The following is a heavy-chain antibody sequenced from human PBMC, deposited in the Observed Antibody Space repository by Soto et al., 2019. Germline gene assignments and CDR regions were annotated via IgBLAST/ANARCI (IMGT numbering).Heavy chain of an antibody. D-gene: IGHD1-26*01. CDR2: IRSKAYGGTT. Sequence: EVQLVESGGGLVQPGRSLRLSCTASGFTFGDYAMSWVRQAPGKGLEWVGFIRSKAYGGTTEYAASVKGRFTISRDDSKSIAYLQMNSLKTEDTAVYYCTRDIGPPNDWWAPNSGTTLCYWGQGTLVTVSS. CDR1: GFTFGDYA. J-gene: IGHJ4*02. V-gene: IGHV3-49*04. CDR3: TRDIGPPNDWWAPNSGTTLCY.